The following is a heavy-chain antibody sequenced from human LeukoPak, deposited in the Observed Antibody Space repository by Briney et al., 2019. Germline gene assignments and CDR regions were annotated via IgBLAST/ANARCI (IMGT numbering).Heavy chain of an antibody. D-gene: IGHD3-10*01. J-gene: IGHJ6*03. V-gene: IGHV3-74*01. Sequence: GGSLRLSCAASGFTFSSYWMHWVRQAPGKGLVWVSRISTDASSTTYADSVKGRFTISRDNSKKTLYLQMDSLRGEDTAVYYCAGGGFGEAYYYYYYMDVWGKGTTVTVSS. CDR2: ISTDASST. CDR1: GFTFSSYW. CDR3: AGGGFGEAYYYYYYMDV.